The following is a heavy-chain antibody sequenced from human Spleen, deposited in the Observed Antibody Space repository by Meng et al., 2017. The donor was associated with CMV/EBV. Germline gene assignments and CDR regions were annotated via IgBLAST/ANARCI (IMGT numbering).Heavy chain of an antibody. V-gene: IGHV3-7*01. CDR1: GFAFSSSW. D-gene: IGHD1-1*01. CDR2: IRQDGTEK. CDR3: ARDRLERRKQNYYGMDV. J-gene: IGHJ6*02. Sequence: GESLKISCAASGFAFSSSWMNWVRQAPGKGLERVANIRQDGTEKYYVDSVKGRFTISRDNAKNSLYLQMNSLRAEDTAVYYCARDRLERRKQNYYGMDVWGQGTTVTVSS.